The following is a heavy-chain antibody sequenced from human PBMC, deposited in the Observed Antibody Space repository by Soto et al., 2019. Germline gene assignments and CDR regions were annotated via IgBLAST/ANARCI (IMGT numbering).Heavy chain of an antibody. CDR3: ARATPAGSADF. D-gene: IGHD2-2*01. CDR1: GGSNIRDGYY. Sequence: QVQLQESDPGLVKPSQTLSLTCTVSGGSNIRDGYYWSWIRQHPGKGLEWIAYISYSGSSYSNPSLKSRVTISADTSKNQFSLRLTSVTAADTAVYFCARATPAGSADFWGQGTLVTVSS. J-gene: IGHJ4*02. V-gene: IGHV4-31*03. CDR2: ISYSGSS.